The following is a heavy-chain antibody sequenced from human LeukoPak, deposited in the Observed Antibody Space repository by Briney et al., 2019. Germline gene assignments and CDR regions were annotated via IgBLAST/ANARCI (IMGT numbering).Heavy chain of an antibody. CDR1: GFTVSSNY. Sequence: GSLRLSCAASGFTVSSNYMSWVRQAPGKGLEWVSVIYSGGSTYYADSVKGRFTISRDNSKNTLYLQMNSLRAEDTAVYYCARTIYGSGSYYNVLLYFDYWGQGTLVTVSS. CDR3: ARTIYGSGSYYNVLLYFDY. CDR2: IYSGGST. J-gene: IGHJ4*02. D-gene: IGHD3-10*01. V-gene: IGHV3-53*01.